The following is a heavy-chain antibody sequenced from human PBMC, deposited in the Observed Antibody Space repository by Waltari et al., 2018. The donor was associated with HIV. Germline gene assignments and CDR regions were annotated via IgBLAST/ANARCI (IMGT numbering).Heavy chain of an antibody. J-gene: IGHJ5*02. CDR2: INPNSGGT. CDR3: SYSSSNWCDP. D-gene: IGHD6-6*01. CDR1: GDTFNGYY. Sequence: QVPLVQSGAEVTKPGASVQVSCKASGDTFNGYYMHWVRQAPGQGLEWMGRINPNSGGTNYAQKFQGRVTMTRDTSISTAYMELSRLRSDDTAVYCCSYSSSNWCDPWGQGTLVTVSS. V-gene: IGHV1-2*06.